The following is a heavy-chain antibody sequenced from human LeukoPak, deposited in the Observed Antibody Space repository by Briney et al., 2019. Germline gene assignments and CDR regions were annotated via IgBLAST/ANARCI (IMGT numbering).Heavy chain of an antibody. J-gene: IGHJ3*02. Sequence: SETLSLTCTVSGGSISSYYWSWIRQPPGKGLEWIGYIYHSGRTYYNPSLESRVTISVDGSKNQFSLKLSSVTAADTAVYYCARSRWAFDIWGQGTMVTVSS. V-gene: IGHV4-59*12. D-gene: IGHD5-24*01. CDR1: GGSISSYY. CDR3: ARSRWAFDI. CDR2: IYHSGRT.